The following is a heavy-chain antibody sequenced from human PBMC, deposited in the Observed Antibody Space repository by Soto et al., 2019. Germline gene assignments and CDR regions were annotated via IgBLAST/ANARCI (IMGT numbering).Heavy chain of an antibody. D-gene: IGHD1-7*01. CDR1: GYTFTSYG. Sequence: ASVKVSCKASGYTFTSYGISCVRQAPGQGLEWMGWISAYNGNTNYAQKLQGRVTMTTDTSTSTAYMELRSLRSDDTAVYYCARDLKPELELWYYFDYWGQGTLVTVSS. J-gene: IGHJ4*02. CDR2: ISAYNGNT. CDR3: ARDLKPELELWYYFDY. V-gene: IGHV1-18*01.